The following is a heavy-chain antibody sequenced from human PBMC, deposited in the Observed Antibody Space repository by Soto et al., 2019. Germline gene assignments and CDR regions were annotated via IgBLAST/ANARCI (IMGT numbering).Heavy chain of an antibody. J-gene: IGHJ6*02. CDR2: INHSGST. CDR1: GGSFSGYY. CDR3: ARGGRSSWYPYYGMDV. V-gene: IGHV4-34*01. D-gene: IGHD6-13*01. Sequence: PSETLSLTCAVYGGSFSGYYWSWIRQPPGKGLEWIGEINHSGSTNYNPSLKSRVTISVDTSKNQFSLKLSSVTAADTAVYYCARGGRSSWYPYYGMDVWGQGTTVTVSS.